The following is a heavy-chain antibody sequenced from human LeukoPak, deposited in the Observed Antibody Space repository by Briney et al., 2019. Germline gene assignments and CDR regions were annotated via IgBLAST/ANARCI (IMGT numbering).Heavy chain of an antibody. J-gene: IGHJ6*02. CDR1: GYTFTSYY. Sequence: ASVKVSCKASGYTFTSYYIHWVRQAPGQGLEWMGIINSSGGSTTYAQKFQGRVTMTRDTSTSRVYMELSSLRSEDTAVYYCARGLGHMVAKTHDFYYYGTDVWGQGTTVTVSS. D-gene: IGHD2-21*01. CDR2: INSSGGST. CDR3: ARGLGHMVAKTHDFYYYGTDV. V-gene: IGHV1-46*01.